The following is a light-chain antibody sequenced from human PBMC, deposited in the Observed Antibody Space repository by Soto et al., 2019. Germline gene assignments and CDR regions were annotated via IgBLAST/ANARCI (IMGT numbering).Light chain of an antibody. CDR2: EVS. V-gene: IGLV2-8*01. CDR3: SSYAGSNNYV. Sequence: SALTQPPSASGSPGQSVPISCTGTSGDVGGYNYVSWYQQHPGKAPKLMIFEVSERPSGVPDRFSASKSGNTASLTVSGLQAEDEADYYCSSYAGSNNYVFGTGTKVTVL. J-gene: IGLJ1*01. CDR1: SGDVGGYNY.